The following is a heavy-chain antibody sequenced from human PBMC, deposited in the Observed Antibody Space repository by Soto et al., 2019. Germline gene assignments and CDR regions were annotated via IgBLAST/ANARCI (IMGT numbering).Heavy chain of an antibody. CDR1: GYTLTELS. CDR2: FDPEDGET. Sequence: ASVKVSCKVSGYTLTELSMHWVRQAPGKGLEWMGGFDPEDGETIXAQKFQGRVXMTEDTSTDTAXMELSXLRSEDTAVYYCARETEAAAGLDYWGQGALVTVSS. J-gene: IGHJ4*02. CDR3: ARETEAAAGLDY. V-gene: IGHV1-24*01. D-gene: IGHD6-13*01.